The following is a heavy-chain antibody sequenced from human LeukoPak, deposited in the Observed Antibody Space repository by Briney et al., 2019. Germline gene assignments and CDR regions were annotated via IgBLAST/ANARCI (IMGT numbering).Heavy chain of an antibody. D-gene: IGHD3-10*01. J-gene: IGHJ4*02. CDR2: INWNGGST. V-gene: IGHV3-20*04. CDR1: GFTFDDYG. CDR3: AGRGSGSYFDY. Sequence: GGSLRLSCAASGFTFDDYGMSWVRQAPGKGLEWVSGINWNGGSTGYADSVKGRFTISRDNAKNSLYLLMNSLRAEDTAVYYCAGRGSGSYFDYWGQGTLVTVSS.